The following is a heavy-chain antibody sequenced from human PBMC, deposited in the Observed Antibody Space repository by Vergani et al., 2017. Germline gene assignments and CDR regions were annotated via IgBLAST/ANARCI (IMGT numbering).Heavy chain of an antibody. CDR2: IYSGGST. CDR1: GFTVSSNY. D-gene: IGHD5-18*01. V-gene: IGHV3-53*02. Sequence: EVQLVKTGGGLIQPGGSLRLSCAASGFTVSSNYMSWVRQAPGKGLEWVSVIYSGGSTYYADSVKGRFTISRDNSKNTLYLQMNSLRAEDTAVYYCARGGYSYGKGYFDLWGRGTLVTVSS. CDR3: ARGGYSYGKGYFDL. J-gene: IGHJ2*01.